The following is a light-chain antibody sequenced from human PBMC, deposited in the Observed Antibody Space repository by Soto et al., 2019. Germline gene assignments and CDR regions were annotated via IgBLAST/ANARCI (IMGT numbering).Light chain of an antibody. CDR2: GAS. Sequence: EIMMPQSPAPVPFSPGEWPPLSCRASQSVSSSLAWYQQKPGQAPRLLIYGASTRATGIPARFSGSGSGTEFTLTINSLQSEDFAVYYCQQYNNWWTFGQGTKVDIK. CDR1: QSVSSS. J-gene: IGKJ1*01. V-gene: IGKV3-15*01. CDR3: QQYNNWWT.